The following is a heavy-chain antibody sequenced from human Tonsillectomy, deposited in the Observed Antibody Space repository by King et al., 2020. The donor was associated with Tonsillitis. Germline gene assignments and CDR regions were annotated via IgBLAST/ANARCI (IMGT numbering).Heavy chain of an antibody. J-gene: IGHJ4*02. CDR2: IRSSSYT. CDR1: GFTFSDYY. CDR3: ARRPIQGDQGAYFDY. D-gene: IGHD2-2*02. V-gene: IGHV3-11*05. Sequence: HVQLVESGGGLVKPGGSLRLSCAASGFTFSDYYMSWIRQAPGKGLEWVSCIRSSSYTNYADSVKGRFTISRDNAKNSLFLQMNSLRAEDTAVYYCARRPIQGDQGAYFDYWGQGTLVTVSS.